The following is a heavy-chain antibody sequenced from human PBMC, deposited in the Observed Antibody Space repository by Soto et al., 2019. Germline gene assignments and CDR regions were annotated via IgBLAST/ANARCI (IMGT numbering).Heavy chain of an antibody. V-gene: IGHV1-69*06. CDR2: IIPIFGTA. J-gene: IGHJ6*02. CDR3: AREGVAAHYGMDV. Sequence: GASVKVSCKASGGTFSSYAISWVRQAPGQGLEWMGGIIPIFGTANYAQRFQGRVTITADKSTSTAYMELSSLRSEDTAVYYCAREGVAAHYGMDVWGQGTTVTVSS. CDR1: GGTFSSYA. D-gene: IGHD2-15*01.